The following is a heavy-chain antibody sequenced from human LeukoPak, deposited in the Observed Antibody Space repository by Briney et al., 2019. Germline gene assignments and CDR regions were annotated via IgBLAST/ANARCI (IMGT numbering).Heavy chain of an antibody. D-gene: IGHD5-12*01. CDR1: EFTFSTYG. V-gene: IGHV3-30*18. J-gene: IGHJ4*02. CDR3: AKDLRGGVATINY. Sequence: GGSLSLSFAASEFTFSTYGMHWGRQAPGKGLEWVAAISYDGSNKYYADSVKGRFTISRDNSKNTLYLQMNSLITEDTAVYYCAKDLRGGVATINYWGQGTLVTVSS. CDR2: ISYDGSNK.